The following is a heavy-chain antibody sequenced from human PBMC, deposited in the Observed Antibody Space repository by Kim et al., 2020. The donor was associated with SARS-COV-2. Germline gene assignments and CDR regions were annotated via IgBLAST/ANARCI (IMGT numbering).Heavy chain of an antibody. Sequence: SYAQTCTGRVTMTRDTYTSTVYMELSSLRSEDTAVYYCARESYSSSSLDYWGQGTLVTVSS. V-gene: IGHV1-46*01. D-gene: IGHD6-6*01. J-gene: IGHJ4*02. CDR3: ARESYSSSSLDY.